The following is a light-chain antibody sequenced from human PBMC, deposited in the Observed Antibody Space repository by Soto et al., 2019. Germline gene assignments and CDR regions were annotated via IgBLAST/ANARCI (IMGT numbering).Light chain of an antibody. CDR2: GAY. CDR1: QSVSSN. V-gene: IGKV3-15*01. Sequence: EIVMTQSPATLSVSPGEGATLSCRASQSVSSNLAWYQQKPGQAPRLLIYGAYIRATGIPARISGSGSGTEFTLTLSSLQSEDFAVYYCQQYNNWPYTFGQGTKLEIK. J-gene: IGKJ2*01. CDR3: QQYNNWPYT.